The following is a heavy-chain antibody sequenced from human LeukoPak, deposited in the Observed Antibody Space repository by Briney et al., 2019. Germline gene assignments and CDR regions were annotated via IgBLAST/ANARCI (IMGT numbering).Heavy chain of an antibody. D-gene: IGHD4-17*01. V-gene: IGHV4-30-2*01. Sequence: SETLSLTCAVSGGSISSGGYSWSWIRQPPGKGLEWIGYIYHSGSTYYNPSLKSRVTISVDRSKNQFSLKLSSVTAADTAVYYCARAGKDGDPFYFDYWGQGTLVTVSS. CDR1: GGSISSGGYS. CDR3: ARAGKDGDPFYFDY. CDR2: IYHSGST. J-gene: IGHJ4*02.